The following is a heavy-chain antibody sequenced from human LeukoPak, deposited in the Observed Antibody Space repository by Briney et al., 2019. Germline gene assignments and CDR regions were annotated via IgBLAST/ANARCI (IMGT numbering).Heavy chain of an antibody. D-gene: IGHD3-22*01. CDR1: GYTFTGYY. V-gene: IGHV1-18*04. CDR3: ARDLAGYYDSSGLIDY. Sequence: ASVKVSCKASGYTFTGYYMHWVRQAPGQGLEWMGWISAYNGNTNYAQKLQGRVTMTTDTSTSTAYMELRSLRSDDTAVYYCARDLAGYYDSSGLIDYWGQGTLVTVSS. J-gene: IGHJ4*02. CDR2: ISAYNGNT.